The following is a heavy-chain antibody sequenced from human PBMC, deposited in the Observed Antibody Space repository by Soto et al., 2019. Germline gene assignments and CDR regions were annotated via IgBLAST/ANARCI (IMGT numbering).Heavy chain of an antibody. J-gene: IGHJ6*02. Sequence: PGESLKISCKGSGYSFTSYWISWVRQMPGKGLEWMGRIDPSDSYTNYSPSFQGHVTISADKSISTAYLQWSSLKASDTAMYYCARHGTMVRKNYYYYGMDVWGQGTTVTVSS. CDR3: ARHGTMVRKNYYYYGMDV. CDR1: GYSFTSYW. V-gene: IGHV5-10-1*01. D-gene: IGHD3-10*01. CDR2: IDPSDSYT.